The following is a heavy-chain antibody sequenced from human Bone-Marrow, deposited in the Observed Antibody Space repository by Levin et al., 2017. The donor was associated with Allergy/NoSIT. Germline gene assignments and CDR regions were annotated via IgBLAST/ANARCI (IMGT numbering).Heavy chain of an antibody. CDR1: GFTFSSYS. J-gene: IGHJ6*02. CDR3: ARAGRVLGPQSYYYYGMDV. CDR2: ISSSSSTI. V-gene: IGHV3-48*02. D-gene: IGHD2-15*01. Sequence: PGGSLRLSCAASGFTFSSYSMNWVRQAPGKGLEWVSYISSSSSTIYYADSVKGRFTISRDNAKNSLYLQMNSLRDEDTAVYYCARAGRVLGPQSYYYYGMDVWGQGTTVTVSS.